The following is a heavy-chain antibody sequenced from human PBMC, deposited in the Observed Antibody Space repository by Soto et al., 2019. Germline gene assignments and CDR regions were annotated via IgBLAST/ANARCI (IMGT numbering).Heavy chain of an antibody. CDR2: ISYDGSNK. J-gene: IGHJ6*02. CDR3: AREKPYYYDSSGYSPDGMDV. CDR1: GFTFSSYA. V-gene: IGHV3-30-3*01. D-gene: IGHD3-22*01. Sequence: QVQLVESGGGVVQPGRSLRLSCAASGFTFSSYAMHWVRQAPGKGLEWVAVISYDGSNKYYADSVKGRFTISRDNSKNTLYLQMNSLRAEDTAVYYCAREKPYYYDSSGYSPDGMDVWGQGTTFTVSS.